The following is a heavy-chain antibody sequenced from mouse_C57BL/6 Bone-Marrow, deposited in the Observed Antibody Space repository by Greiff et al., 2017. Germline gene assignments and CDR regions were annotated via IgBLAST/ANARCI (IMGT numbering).Heavy chain of an antibody. J-gene: IGHJ2*01. D-gene: IGHD2-4*01. V-gene: IGHV1-58*01. Sequence: VQLKESGAELVRPGSSVKMSCKTSGYTFTSYGMNWVKQRPGQGLEWIGYIYSGNGYTEYNEKFKGKATLTSDTSSSTAYMQLSSLTSEDSAIYFCARSRDYDGWDYWGQGTTLTVSS. CDR2: IYSGNGYT. CDR3: ARSRDYDGWDY. CDR1: GYTFTSYG.